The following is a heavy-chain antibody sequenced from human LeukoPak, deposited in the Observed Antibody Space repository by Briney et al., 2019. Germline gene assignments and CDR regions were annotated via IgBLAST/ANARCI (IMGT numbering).Heavy chain of an antibody. CDR2: INHSGST. D-gene: IGHD3-10*01. CDR3: ARGVRIARQEY. V-gene: IGHV4-34*01. CDR1: GGSFSGYY. J-gene: IGHJ4*02. Sequence: PSETLSLTCAVYGGSFSGYYWSWIRQPPGKGLEWIGEINHSGSTNHNPSLKSRVTISVDTSKNQFSLKLSSVTAADTAVYYCARGVRIARQEYWGQGTLVTVSS.